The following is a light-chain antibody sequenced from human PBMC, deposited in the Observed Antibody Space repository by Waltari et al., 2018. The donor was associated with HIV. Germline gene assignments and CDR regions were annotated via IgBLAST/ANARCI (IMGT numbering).Light chain of an antibody. CDR3: QQYYITPWT. J-gene: IGKJ1*01. CDR1: QGISNS. V-gene: IGKV1-NL1*01. Sequence: DIQMTQSPSSLFASVGDRVTITCRASQGISNSLAWYQQKPGTAPKLLLFAASRLESGVPSRFSGSRSGTDYPLTINSLQPEDFATYYCQQYYITPWTFGQGTRVEIK. CDR2: AAS.